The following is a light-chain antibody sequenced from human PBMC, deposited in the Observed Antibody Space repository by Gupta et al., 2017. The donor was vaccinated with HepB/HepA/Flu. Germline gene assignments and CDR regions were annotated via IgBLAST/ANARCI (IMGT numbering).Light chain of an antibody. CDR3: QQGYSFPCT. Sequence: DNQMSQTPSSLPASVGDRVTITCRASQSISTSLNWYQQKPGKAPTLLIYVASTLHSGVPSRFSGSGSGTEFTLTISSLQTEDFATYSCQQGYSFPCTFGQGTKVEIK. J-gene: IGKJ2*02. V-gene: IGKV1-39*01. CDR1: QSISTS. CDR2: VAS.